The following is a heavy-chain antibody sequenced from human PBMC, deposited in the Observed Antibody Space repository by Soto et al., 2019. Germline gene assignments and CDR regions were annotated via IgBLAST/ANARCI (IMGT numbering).Heavy chain of an antibody. CDR2: ISYDGSNK. J-gene: IGHJ4*02. CDR3: GRCTSTSCHLGSDY. D-gene: IGHD2-2*01. Sequence: QVQLVESGGGVVQPGRSVRLSCAASGFTFSNYAMNWVRQAPGKGLEWVALISYDGSNKYYADSVKGRFNISRDSSKNTLYLQMNSLRAADTAVYYCGRCTSTSCHLGSDYWGQGTLVTVSS. CDR1: GFTFSNYA. V-gene: IGHV3-30-3*01.